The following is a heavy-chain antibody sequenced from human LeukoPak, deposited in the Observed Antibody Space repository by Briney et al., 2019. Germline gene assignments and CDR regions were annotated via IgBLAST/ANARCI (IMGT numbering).Heavy chain of an antibody. J-gene: IGHJ4*02. CDR3: VKGGWCDD. Sequence: GGSLRLSCVASGLTFSSSWMTWVRQAPGKGLEWVANINPDGSVEHYVDSVKGRFDVSRKNAKNSLYLQMNGLTGEDTAVYYCVKGGWCDDWGQGALVTVSS. CDR2: INPDGSVE. CDR1: GLTFSSSW. D-gene: IGHD2-21*01. V-gene: IGHV3-7*01.